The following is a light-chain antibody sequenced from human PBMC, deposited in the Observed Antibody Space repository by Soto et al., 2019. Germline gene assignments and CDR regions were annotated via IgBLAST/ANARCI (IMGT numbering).Light chain of an antibody. CDR3: QQSYSSPPIT. V-gene: IGKV1-39*01. CDR2: AAS. J-gene: IGKJ5*01. Sequence: DVQLTQSPSSLSASVGDTVTMTCRASETISTFLNWYQHKPGKAPKLLISAASRLPSGVPPRFSGSGSGTDFTLTINSLPPEDFAYYYRQQSYSSPPITFGPGTRLEIK. CDR1: ETISTF.